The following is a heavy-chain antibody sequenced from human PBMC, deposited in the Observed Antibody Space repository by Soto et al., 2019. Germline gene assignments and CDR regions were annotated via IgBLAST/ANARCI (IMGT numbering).Heavy chain of an antibody. CDR1: GDSISRGAYY. V-gene: IGHV4-31*03. CDR3: AGAFRYNWNDDPSLFPWFDP. CDR2: ISNSGRT. Sequence: SETLSLTCTVSGDSISRGAYYWTWIRQHPVKGLEWIGYISNSGRTYYNPSLKSRLTISLHSSKNQFSLKLSSVTAADTAVYYCAGAFRYNWNDDPSLFPWFDPWGQGTLVTVSS. J-gene: IGHJ5*02. D-gene: IGHD1-20*01.